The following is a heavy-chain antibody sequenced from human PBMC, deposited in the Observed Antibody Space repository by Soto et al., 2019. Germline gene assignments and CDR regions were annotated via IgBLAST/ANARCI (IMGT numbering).Heavy chain of an antibody. CDR3: ARGTMRNAFDI. Sequence: PGGSLRLSCAASGFTFSSYDMHWVRQATGKGLEWVSAIGTAGDTYCPGSVKGRFTISRENAKNSLYLQMNSLRAGDTAVYYCARGTMRNAFDIWGQGTMVTVSS. V-gene: IGHV3-13*04. D-gene: IGHD3-10*01. J-gene: IGHJ3*02. CDR2: IGTAGDT. CDR1: GFTFSSYD.